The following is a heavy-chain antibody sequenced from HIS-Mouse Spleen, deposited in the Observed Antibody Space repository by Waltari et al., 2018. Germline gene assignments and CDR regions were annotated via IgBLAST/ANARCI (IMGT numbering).Heavy chain of an antibody. V-gene: IGHV1-2*02. CDR2: INPNSGGT. D-gene: IGHD1-26*01. CDR3: ARESSGTGTAFDI. Sequence: GYTFTGYYMHWVRQAPGQGLEWMGWINPNSGGTNYAQKFQGRVTMTRDTSISTAYMELSRLRSDDTAVYYCARESSGTGTAFDIWGQGTMVTVSS. CDR1: GYTFTGYY. J-gene: IGHJ3*02.